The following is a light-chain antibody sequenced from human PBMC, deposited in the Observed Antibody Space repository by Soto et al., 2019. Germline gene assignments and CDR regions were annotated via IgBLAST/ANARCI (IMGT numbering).Light chain of an antibody. CDR3: QQYSSPCS. CDR1: QSISWW. V-gene: IGKV1-5*03. CDR2: KAS. J-gene: IGKJ2*02. Sequence: DIQMTQSPSTLSASVGDRVTITCRASQSISWWLAWYQQKPGKAPKLLIYKASNLESGVPSRFSGSGSGTEFTLTISSLQPDDFATYYCQQYSSPCSFDQGTKLEIK.